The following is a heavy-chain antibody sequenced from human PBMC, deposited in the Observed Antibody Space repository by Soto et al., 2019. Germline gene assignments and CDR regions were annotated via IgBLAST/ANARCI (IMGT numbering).Heavy chain of an antibody. J-gene: IGHJ4*02. V-gene: IGHV4-31*03. CDR2: IYHSGRT. Sequence: SETLSLTCTVSGVSLSSGGYYCGWIRQHPGKGLEWIGNIYHSGRTYYNPSLKSRVIMSVDTSKNHFSLNLSSVTAADTAMYFCASVIGGYSEYHFDYWGQRTLVTVSS. CDR1: GVSLSSGGYY. D-gene: IGHD2-15*01. CDR3: ASVIGGYSEYHFDY.